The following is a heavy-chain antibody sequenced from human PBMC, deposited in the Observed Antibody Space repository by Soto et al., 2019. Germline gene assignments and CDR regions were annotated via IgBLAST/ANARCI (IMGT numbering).Heavy chain of an antibody. V-gene: IGHV3-23*04. CDR2: ISGSGRYT. CDR3: AKDTPIERMQPDYAMDV. D-gene: IGHD6-13*01. CDR1: GFTFDSCV. Sequence: DVQLVESGGDLVQPGGSLRLSCAASGFTFDSCVMSWVRQAPGKGLEWLSLISGSGRYTDYADYVKGRFTISRDNSKNTLYQQMTSLRVEDTSVYYCAKDTPIERMQPDYAMDVCGQETTVTVSS. J-gene: IGHJ6*02.